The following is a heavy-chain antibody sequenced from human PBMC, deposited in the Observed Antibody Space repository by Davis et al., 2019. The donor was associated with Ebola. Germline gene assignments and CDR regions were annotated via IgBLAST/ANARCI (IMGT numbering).Heavy chain of an antibody. Sequence: GESLKISCAASGLTLTNAWMSWVRQAPGKGLEWVGRMKGKTDGWTTHYAAPAKGRFTISRDDSKDTLYLQMDSLKTEDTAVYYCTTTKPDSSSWIDYWGQGTLVTVSS. CDR1: GLTLTNAW. J-gene: IGHJ4*02. D-gene: IGHD6-13*01. V-gene: IGHV3-15*01. CDR3: TTTKPDSSSWIDY. CDR2: MKGKTDGWTT.